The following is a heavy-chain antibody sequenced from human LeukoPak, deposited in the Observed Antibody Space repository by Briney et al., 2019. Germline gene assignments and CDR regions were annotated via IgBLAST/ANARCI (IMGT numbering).Heavy chain of an antibody. CDR1: GYTFPSSD. CDR2: MNPNTDKT. CDR3: ARGRPGLASAGIYDF. J-gene: IGHJ4*02. V-gene: IGHV1-8*01. D-gene: IGHD6-13*01. Sequence: ASVKVSCKASGYTFPSSDINWVRPATGQGLEWMGWMNPNTDKTGFARNFQGRVTMTKNISISTAYMEVTSLTYEDTAIYYCARGRPGLASAGIYDFWGQGTPITVSS.